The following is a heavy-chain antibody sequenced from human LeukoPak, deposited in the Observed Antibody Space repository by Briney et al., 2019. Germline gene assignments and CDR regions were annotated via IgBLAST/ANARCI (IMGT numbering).Heavy chain of an antibody. D-gene: IGHD4-11*01. Sequence: ASVKVSCKTSGYTFTTHGIRWVRQAPGQGLEWMGWISTSKGDTNYAQKFKGRLTMTTDRSTGTAYMELRSLSSDDTAVYYCARDWPTVITDYWGQGTLVTVSS. CDR3: ARDWPTVITDY. J-gene: IGHJ4*02. CDR2: ISTSKGDT. V-gene: IGHV1-18*01. CDR1: GYTFTTHG.